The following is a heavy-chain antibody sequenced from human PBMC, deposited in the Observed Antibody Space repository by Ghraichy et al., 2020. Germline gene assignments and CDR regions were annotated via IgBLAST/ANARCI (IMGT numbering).Heavy chain of an antibody. CDR1: GFTFSSYG. CDR3: ARDAISGYAYFDY. D-gene: IGHD5-12*01. J-gene: IGHJ4*02. V-gene: IGHV3-33*01. Sequence: GESLNISCAASGFTFSSYGMHWVRQAPGKGLEWVAVIWYDGSNKYYADSVKGRFTISRDNSKNTLYLQMNSLRAEDTAVYYCARDAISGYAYFDYWGQGTLVTVSS. CDR2: IWYDGSNK.